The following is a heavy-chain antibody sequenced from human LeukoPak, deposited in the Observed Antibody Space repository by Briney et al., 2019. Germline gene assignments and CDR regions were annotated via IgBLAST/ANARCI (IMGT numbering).Heavy chain of an antibody. J-gene: IGHJ4*02. V-gene: IGHV1-2*02. D-gene: IGHD3-16*02. CDR2: SNPNSGST. CDR3: ARDLSNVITFGGVIAY. CDR1: GYTFTGYY. Sequence: ASVKVSCKASGYTFTGYYMHWVRQAPGQGLEWMGWSNPNSGSTNYAQKFQGRVTMTRDTSISTAYMELSRLRSDDTAVYYCARDLSNVITFGGVIAYWGQGTLVTVSS.